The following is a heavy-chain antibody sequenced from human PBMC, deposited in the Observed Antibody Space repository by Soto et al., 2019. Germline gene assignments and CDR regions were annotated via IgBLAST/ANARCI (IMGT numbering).Heavy chain of an antibody. J-gene: IGHJ4*02. CDR1: GFTFSGFD. Sequence: PGGSLRLSCEASGFTFSGFDVHWVRQPTGKGLEWVSSIGTAGDTYYAVSVKGRFTISRDNAKNSLSLQMNSLRAGDMAVYFCAKSQEIGTHFFDSWGQGTLVTVSS. CDR2: IGTAGDT. D-gene: IGHD6-13*01. V-gene: IGHV3-13*01. CDR3: AKSQEIGTHFFDS.